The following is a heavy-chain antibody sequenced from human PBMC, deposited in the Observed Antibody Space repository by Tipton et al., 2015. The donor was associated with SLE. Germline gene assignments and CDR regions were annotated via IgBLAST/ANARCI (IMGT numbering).Heavy chain of an antibody. CDR1: GVYIMSGGYY. V-gene: IGHV4-61*02. Sequence: TLSLTCNVSGVYIMSGGYYWTWIRQPAGRGLEWIGRIYSNGATNYNPSLMSRVTISVDTPKNQFSLKLTSVTAADTAVYYCARDLGSPGNWFDPWGQGTLVTVSS. J-gene: IGHJ5*02. CDR3: ARDLGSPGNWFDP. CDR2: IYSNGAT. D-gene: IGHD1-26*01.